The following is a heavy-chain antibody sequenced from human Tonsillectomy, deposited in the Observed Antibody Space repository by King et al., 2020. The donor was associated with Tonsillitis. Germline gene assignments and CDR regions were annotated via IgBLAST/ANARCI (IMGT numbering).Heavy chain of an antibody. D-gene: IGHD2-2*01. CDR2: IKPDGSEK. CDR1: GFTFSSYW. CDR3: ARVERCCSIYY. Sequence: VQLVESGGGLVQPGGSLRLSCAASGFTFSSYWMSWVRQAPGKGLEWVANIKPDGSEKYYVDSVKGRFTISRDNAKNSLYLQMKSLRAEDTAVYYCARVERCCSIYYWGQGTLVTVSS. J-gene: IGHJ4*02. V-gene: IGHV3-7*01.